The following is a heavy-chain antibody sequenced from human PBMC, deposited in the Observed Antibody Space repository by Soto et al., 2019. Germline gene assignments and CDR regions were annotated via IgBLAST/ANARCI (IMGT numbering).Heavy chain of an antibody. D-gene: IGHD1-26*01. CDR2: IYPGDSDT. J-gene: IGHJ3*02. Sequence: PGESLKISCKGSGYSFTSYWIGWVRQMPGKGLEWMGIIYPGDSDTRYSPSFQGQVTISADKSISTAYLQWSSLKASDTAMYYCATSKWDQRALDAFDIWGQGTMVTVSS. CDR1: GYSFTSYW. V-gene: IGHV5-51*01. CDR3: ATSKWDQRALDAFDI.